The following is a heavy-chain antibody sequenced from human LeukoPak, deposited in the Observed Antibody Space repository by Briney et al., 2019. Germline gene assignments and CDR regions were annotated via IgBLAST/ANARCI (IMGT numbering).Heavy chain of an antibody. CDR3: ALSGRPDSYSYGMDV. J-gene: IGHJ6*02. D-gene: IGHD2-15*01. CDR2: INHSGST. Sequence: SETLSLTCAVYGGSFSGYYWSWIRQPPGKGLEWIGEINHSGSTNYNPSLKSRVTISVDTSKNQFSLKLSSVTAADTAVYYCALSGRPDSYSYGMDVWGQGTTVTVSS. V-gene: IGHV4-34*01. CDR1: GGSFSGYY.